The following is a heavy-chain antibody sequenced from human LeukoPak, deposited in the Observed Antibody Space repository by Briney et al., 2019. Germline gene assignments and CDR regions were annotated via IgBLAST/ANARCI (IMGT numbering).Heavy chain of an antibody. CDR3: ARLGRSGGSCSYYYYYMDV. V-gene: IGHV3-21*01. J-gene: IGHJ6*03. D-gene: IGHD2-15*01. CDR1: GFTFSSYS. CDR2: ISSSSSYI. Sequence: GGSLRLSCAASGFTFSSYSMNWVRQAPGKGLEWVSSISSSSSYIYYADSVKGRFTISRDNAKNSLYLQMNSLRAEDTAVYYCARLGRSGGSCSYYYYYMDVWGRGTTVTVSS.